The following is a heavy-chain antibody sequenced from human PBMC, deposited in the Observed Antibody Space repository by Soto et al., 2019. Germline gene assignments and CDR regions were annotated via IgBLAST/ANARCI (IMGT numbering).Heavy chain of an antibody. Sequence: QVQLVQSGAEVKKPGSSVKVSCKASGGTFSSYTISWVRQAPGQGLEWMGRILPILGIANYAQKLQGRVTITADKSKSTAYMELRSLRSEDTAVYYCPTHGATGTISFAYWGQGTVVTVSS. CDR2: ILPILGIA. V-gene: IGHV1-69*02. CDR3: PTHGATGTISFAY. CDR1: GGTFSSYT. D-gene: IGHD1-7*01. J-gene: IGHJ4*02.